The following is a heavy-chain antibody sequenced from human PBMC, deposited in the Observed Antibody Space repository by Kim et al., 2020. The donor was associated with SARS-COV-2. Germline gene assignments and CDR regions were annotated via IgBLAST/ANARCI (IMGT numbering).Heavy chain of an antibody. Sequence: ADAVKGRFTISRDNSKNALYLQMNRLRAEDTAVYDCARVSSGSYLSHFDYWGQGTLVTASS. V-gene: IGHV3-30*01. D-gene: IGHD1-26*01. J-gene: IGHJ4*02. CDR3: ARVSSGSYLSHFDY.